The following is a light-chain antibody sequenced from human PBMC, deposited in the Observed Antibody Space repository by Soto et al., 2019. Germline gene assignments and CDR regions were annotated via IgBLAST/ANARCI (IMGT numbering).Light chain of an antibody. CDR2: GAS. Sequence: ELVMTQSPATLSVSPGERATLSCRASQGVRSNLAWYQQKPGQPPRLVIYGASTRATGIPDRFSGSGSGTDFTLTISRLEPEDFAVYYCQQYGSSGTFGQGTKVDNK. J-gene: IGKJ1*01. CDR3: QQYGSSGT. V-gene: IGKV3-20*01. CDR1: QGVRSN.